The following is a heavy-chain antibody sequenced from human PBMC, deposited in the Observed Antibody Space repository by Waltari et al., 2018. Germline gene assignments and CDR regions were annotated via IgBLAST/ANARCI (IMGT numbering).Heavy chain of an antibody. CDR2: IYSGGST. Sequence: EVQLVESGGGLIQPGGSLRLSCAASGFTVSSNYMSWVRQAPGKGLEWVSVIYSGGSTYYADSVKGRFTISRDNSKNTLYLQMNSLRAEDTAVYYCAVHKGDYYYGMDVWGQGTTVTVSS. CDR1: GFTVSSNY. CDR3: AVHKGDYYYGMDV. J-gene: IGHJ6*02. D-gene: IGHD3-16*01. V-gene: IGHV3-53*01.